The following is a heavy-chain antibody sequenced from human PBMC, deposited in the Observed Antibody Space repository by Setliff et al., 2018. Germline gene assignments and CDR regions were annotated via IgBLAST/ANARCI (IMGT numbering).Heavy chain of an antibody. Sequence: SETLSLTCSVSGGSISSYFWNWVRQPAGKGLEWIGRIYSNENTNYNPSLKSRVTMSIDTSKNQFSLKLSSVTAADTAVYYCARDRGAGWYWFDPWGPGTLVTVSS. CDR3: ARDRGAGWYWFDP. V-gene: IGHV4-4*07. D-gene: IGHD6-19*01. CDR1: GGSISSYF. CDR2: IYSNENT. J-gene: IGHJ5*02.